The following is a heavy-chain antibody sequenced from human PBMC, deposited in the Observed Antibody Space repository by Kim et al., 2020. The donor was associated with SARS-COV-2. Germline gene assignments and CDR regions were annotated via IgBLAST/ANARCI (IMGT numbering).Heavy chain of an antibody. CDR1: GFSLRNSGVG. J-gene: IGHJ4*01. D-gene: IGHD2-8*01. Sequence: SGPTLVKPTQTLTLTCTFSGFSLRNSGVGVGWIRQPPGKALEWLGLIYWDDDKRYSPSLNSRLTITKDTSKNQVVLTMTNMDPVDTATYLCARLHPRYCTSSWDLFDYWGQGTLVTVSS. CDR2: IYWDDDK. V-gene: IGHV2-5*02. CDR3: ARLHPRYCTSSWDLFDY.